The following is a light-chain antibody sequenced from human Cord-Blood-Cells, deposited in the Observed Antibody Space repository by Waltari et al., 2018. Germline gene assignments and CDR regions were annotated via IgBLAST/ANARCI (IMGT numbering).Light chain of an antibody. V-gene: IGLV2-14*01. CDR2: DVS. CDR3: SSYTSSSTRV. CDR1: SSDVGGYNY. Sequence: QSALTQPASVSGSPGQSLTISFTGISSDVGGYNYVSWYQQQPGKAHKLLVYDVSNRPSGVSNLVSGSKSGNTASLTISGLQAEDEAYYYCSSYTSSSTRVFGGGTKLTVL. J-gene: IGLJ2*01.